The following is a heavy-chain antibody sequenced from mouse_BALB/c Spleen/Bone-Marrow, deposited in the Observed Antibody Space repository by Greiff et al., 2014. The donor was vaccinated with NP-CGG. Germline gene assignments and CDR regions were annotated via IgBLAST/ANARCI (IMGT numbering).Heavy chain of an antibody. CDR1: GYAFSSSW. Sequence: QVQLQQSGPELVKPGASVKISCTGSGYAFSSSWMNWVKQRPGQGLEWIGRIYPGDGDTNSNGRFKGKATLTADRSSNTAYMQLSSLTSVDSAVYFCARYAYYGSSYGAMDYWGQGTSVTVSS. D-gene: IGHD1-1*01. CDR3: ARYAYYGSSYGAMDY. V-gene: IGHV1-82*01. CDR2: IYPGDGDT. J-gene: IGHJ4*01.